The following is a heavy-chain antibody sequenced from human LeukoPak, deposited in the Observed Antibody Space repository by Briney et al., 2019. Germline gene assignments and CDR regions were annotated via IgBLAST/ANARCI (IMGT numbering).Heavy chain of an antibody. Sequence: GGSLRLSCAASGLTVSSTYMSWVRQTPGKGLEWVSVIYSGGCTYYADSVKGRFTISRDNSKNTLYLQMNSLRAEDTAVYYCARDLLEWYFDYWGQGTLVTVSS. V-gene: IGHV3-66*01. CDR1: GLTVSSTY. J-gene: IGHJ4*02. D-gene: IGHD3-3*01. CDR3: ARDLLEWYFDY. CDR2: IYSGGCT.